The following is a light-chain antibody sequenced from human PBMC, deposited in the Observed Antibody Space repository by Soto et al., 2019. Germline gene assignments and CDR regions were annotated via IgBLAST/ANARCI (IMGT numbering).Light chain of an antibody. CDR3: GAWDDSLNGYV. CDR2: SNN. V-gene: IGLV1-44*01. Sequence: QSVLTQPPSASGTPGQRVTISCSGSRSNIGSNTVNWYQQLPGTAPKLLTYSNNQRPSGVPDRFSGSKSGTSASLAISVLQSEDEADYYCGAWDDSLNGYVFGTGTKVTVL. J-gene: IGLJ1*01. CDR1: RSNIGSNT.